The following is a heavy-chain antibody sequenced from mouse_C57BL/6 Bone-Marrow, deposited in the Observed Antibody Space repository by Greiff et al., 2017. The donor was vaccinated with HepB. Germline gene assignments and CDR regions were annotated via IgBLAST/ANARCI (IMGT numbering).Heavy chain of an antibody. V-gene: IGHV1-15*01. D-gene: IGHD1-1*01. CDR1: GYTFTDYE. J-gene: IGHJ2*01. CDR2: IDPETGGT. Sequence: SGAELVRPGASVTLSCKASGYTFTDYEMHWVKQTPVHGLEWIGAIDPETGGTAYNQKFKGKAILTADKSSSTAYMELRSLTSEDSAVYYCTLYYYGSSDYWGQGTTLTVSS. CDR3: TLYYYGSSDY.